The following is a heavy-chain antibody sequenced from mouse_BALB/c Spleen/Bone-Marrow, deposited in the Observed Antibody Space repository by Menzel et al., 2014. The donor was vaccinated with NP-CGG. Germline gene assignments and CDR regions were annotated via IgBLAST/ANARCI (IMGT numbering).Heavy chain of an antibody. J-gene: IGHJ3*01. CDR3: ARHAYYDQTEVSFVY. V-gene: IGHV5-9-2*01. CDR1: GFTFNSHG. D-gene: IGHD2-4*01. Sequence: EVKVVDSGGGLVKSGGSLKLSCAASGFTFNSHGMSWVRQTPEKRLEWVATISGGGSYTFYPDSVKGRFTISRDNAKNSLYLQLSSLRSEDTALYYCARHAYYDQTEVSFVYWGQGTLVTVSA. CDR2: ISGGGSYT.